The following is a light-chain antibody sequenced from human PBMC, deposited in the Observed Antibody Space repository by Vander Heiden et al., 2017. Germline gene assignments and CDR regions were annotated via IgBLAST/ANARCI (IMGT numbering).Light chain of an antibody. CDR2: DNN. Sequence: QSVLTQPPSVSAAPGQKVTISCSGSSSNIGNNYVSWYQQLPGTAPNLLIYDNNKRPSGIPDRFSGSKSGTSATLGITGLQTGDEADYYCGTWDSSLSAPVFGGGTKLTVL. CDR3: GTWDSSLSAPV. CDR1: SSNIGNNY. J-gene: IGLJ2*01. V-gene: IGLV1-51*01.